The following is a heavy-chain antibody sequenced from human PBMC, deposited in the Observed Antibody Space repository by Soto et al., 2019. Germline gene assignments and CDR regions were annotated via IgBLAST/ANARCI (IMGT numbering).Heavy chain of an antibody. V-gene: IGHV3-15*01. CDR1: GFTFSNAW. J-gene: IGHJ4*02. CDR2: IKSKTDGGTT. CDR3: TTDRVDWLLLDFDY. Sequence: PGGSLRLSCAASGFTFSNAWMSWVRQAPGKGLEWVGRIKSKTDGGTTDYAAPVKGRFTISRDDSKNTLYLQMNSLKTEDTAVYYCTTDRVDWLLLDFDYWGQGTLVTVSS. D-gene: IGHD3-9*01.